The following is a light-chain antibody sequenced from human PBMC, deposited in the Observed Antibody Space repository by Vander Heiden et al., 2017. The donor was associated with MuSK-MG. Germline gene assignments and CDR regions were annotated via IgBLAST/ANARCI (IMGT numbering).Light chain of an antibody. CDR2: DTS. CDR3: LLSSSGARV. V-gene: IGLV7-46*01. J-gene: IGLJ2*01. CDR1: PGAVTSGHH. Sequence: QPVVPQEPSLPVSPGGPVPLTCGSSPGAVTSGHHPYWFQQKPGQAPRPLIYDTSVRHSWTPARFSGSLRGGMAALTLSGAQPEDEAEYYCLLSSSGARVFGGGTKLTVL.